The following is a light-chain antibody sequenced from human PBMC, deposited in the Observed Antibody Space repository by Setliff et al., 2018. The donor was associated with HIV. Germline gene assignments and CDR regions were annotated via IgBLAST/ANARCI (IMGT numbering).Light chain of an antibody. CDR2: DVT. J-gene: IGLJ1*01. V-gene: IGLV2-23*02. CDR1: NSDVGSHYS. Sequence: ALTQPASVSGSPGQSITISCTGSNSDVGSHYSVSWYQQYPGKAPKLMIYDVTKRPSGVSDRFSGSKSGNTASLTISGLQTEDEADYYCCSYAGSATYVFGTGTKVTVL. CDR3: CSYAGSATYV.